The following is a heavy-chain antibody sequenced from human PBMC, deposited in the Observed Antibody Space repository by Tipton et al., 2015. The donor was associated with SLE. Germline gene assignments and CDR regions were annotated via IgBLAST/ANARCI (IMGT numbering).Heavy chain of an antibody. J-gene: IGHJ5*02. V-gene: IGHV4-61*01. CDR3: ARSTRGGYDSSAGWFDP. CDR2: IYYSGST. CDR1: GGSVSSGSYY. D-gene: IGHD3-22*01. Sequence: TLSLTCTVSGGSVSSGSYYWSWIRQPPGKGLEWIGYIYYSGSTNYNPSLKSRVTISVDTSKNQFSLKLSSVTAADTAVYYCARSTRGGYDSSAGWFDPWGQGTLVPVSS.